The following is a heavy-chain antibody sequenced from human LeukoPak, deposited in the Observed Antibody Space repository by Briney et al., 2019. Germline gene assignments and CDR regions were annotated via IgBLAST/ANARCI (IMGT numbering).Heavy chain of an antibody. Sequence: GGSLRLSCAASGFTFTSYGISWVRQAPGQGLEWMGWISAYNGNTNYAQKLQGRVTMTTDTSTSTAYMELRSLRSDDTAVYYCARDAVNLGYCSGGSCYTFDYWGQGTLVTVSS. D-gene: IGHD2-15*01. CDR1: GFTFTSYG. J-gene: IGHJ4*02. V-gene: IGHV1-18*01. CDR3: ARDAVNLGYCSGGSCYTFDY. CDR2: ISAYNGNT.